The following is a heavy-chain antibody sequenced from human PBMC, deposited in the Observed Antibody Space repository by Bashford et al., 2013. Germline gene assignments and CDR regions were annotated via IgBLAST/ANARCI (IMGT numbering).Heavy chain of an antibody. J-gene: IGHJ4*02. D-gene: IGHD1-26*01. Sequence: GGSLRLSCAASGFTFSSYAMTWVRQTPGKGLEWVSLISGSGSTTYYAESVKGRFTISRDNSKNTLYLQMNSLRVADTALYFCTKVRTGSYSRFEYWGQGTLVTVSS. CDR3: TKVRTGSYSRFEY. CDR1: GFTFSSYA. CDR2: ISGSGSTT. V-gene: IGHV3-23*01.